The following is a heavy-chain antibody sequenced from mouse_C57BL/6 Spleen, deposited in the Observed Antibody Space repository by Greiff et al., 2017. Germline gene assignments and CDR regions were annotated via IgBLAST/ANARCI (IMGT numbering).Heavy chain of an antibody. V-gene: IGHV1-50*01. Sequence: QVQLQQPGAELVKPGASVKLSCKASGYTFTSYWMQWVKQRPGQGLEWIGEIDPSDSYTNYNQKFKGKATLTVDTSSSTAYMQLSSLTSEDSAVYYCARGRYYYGSRYFDYWGQGTTLTVSS. CDR1: GYTFTSYW. D-gene: IGHD1-1*01. J-gene: IGHJ2*01. CDR2: IDPSDSYT. CDR3: ARGRYYYGSRYFDY.